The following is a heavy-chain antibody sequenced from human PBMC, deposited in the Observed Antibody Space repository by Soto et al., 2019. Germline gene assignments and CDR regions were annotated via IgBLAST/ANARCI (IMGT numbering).Heavy chain of an antibody. D-gene: IGHD2-8*01. CDR2: TSYDGSNK. CDR3: AGVYYGGNSVNNY. V-gene: IGHV3-30-3*01. CDR1: GFTFSSFA. J-gene: IGHJ4*02. Sequence: GESLRLSCAGSGFTFSSFAMSWVRQAPGKGLEWVAATSYDGSNKYYADSVKGRFIISRDNSKNTLDLLLNTLRAEDTAVYYCAGVYYGGNSVNNYWGQGTPVTVSS.